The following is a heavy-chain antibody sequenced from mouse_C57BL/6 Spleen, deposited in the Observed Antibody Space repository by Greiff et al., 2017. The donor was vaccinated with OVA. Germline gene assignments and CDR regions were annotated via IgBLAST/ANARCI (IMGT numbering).Heavy chain of an antibody. CDR2: ISSGGSYT. CDR1: GFTFSSYG. CDR3: ARLGTTVDFDY. V-gene: IGHV5-6*01. D-gene: IGHD1-1*01. Sequence: EVKLVESGGDLVKPGGSLKLSCAASGFTFSSYGMSWVRQTPDKRLEWVATISSGGSYTYYPDSVKGRFTITRDNAKNTLYLQMSSLKSEDTAMYDCARLGTTVDFDYWGQGTTLTVSS. J-gene: IGHJ2*01.